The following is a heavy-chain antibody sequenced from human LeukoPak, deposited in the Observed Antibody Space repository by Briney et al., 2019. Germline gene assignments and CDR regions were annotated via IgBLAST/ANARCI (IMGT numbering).Heavy chain of an antibody. Sequence: GGSLRLSCAASGFTFSNYGMHWVRQTPGKGLEWVAVISYDESNKYYADSVKGRFTISRDNAKNSLYLQMNSLRAEDTAVYYCARRLYSYYDSSGSTPFDYWGRGTLVTVSS. V-gene: IGHV3-30*03. D-gene: IGHD3-22*01. CDR1: GFTFSNYG. CDR3: ARRLYSYYDSSGSTPFDY. CDR2: ISYDESNK. J-gene: IGHJ4*02.